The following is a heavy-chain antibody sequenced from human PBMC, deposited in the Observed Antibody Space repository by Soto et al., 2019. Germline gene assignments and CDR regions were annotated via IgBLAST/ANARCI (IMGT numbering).Heavy chain of an antibody. CDR2: IYASGST. CDR1: DDSLSTYY. CDR3: ARSAIPRGGWLRP. D-gene: IGHD6-19*01. V-gene: IGHV4-4*07. J-gene: IGHJ5*02. Sequence: SETLSLTCNVSDDSLSTYYWSWIRQPSGKGLEWIGRIYASGSTNYNPSLKGRVSMSVDTSKKQFSLEMISVTAADTAMYYCARSAIPRGGWLRPWGQGVLVTVSS.